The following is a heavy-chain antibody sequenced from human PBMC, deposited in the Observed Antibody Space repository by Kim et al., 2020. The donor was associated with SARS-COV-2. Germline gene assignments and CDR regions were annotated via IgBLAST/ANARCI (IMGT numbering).Heavy chain of an antibody. V-gene: IGHV1-3*01. J-gene: IGHJ4*02. CDR1: GYTFTNYA. Sequence: ASVKVSCKASGYTFTNYAIQWVRQAPGQGLEWMGWINAGNGNIKYSQKFQGRATLTWDTSASTAYMELRALTSEDTAVYYCARDLLHSGYGYWGKGTLVTVSS. CDR2: INAGNGNI. D-gene: IGHD5-12*01. CDR3: ARDLLHSGYGY.